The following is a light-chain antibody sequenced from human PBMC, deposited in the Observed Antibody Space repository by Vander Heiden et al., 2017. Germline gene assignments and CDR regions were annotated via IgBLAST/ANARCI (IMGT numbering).Light chain of an antibody. CDR1: QSISYF. CDR3: QQSYTTPYT. CDR2: SAS. V-gene: IGKV1-39*01. J-gene: IGKJ2*01. Sequence: SQITQSPSSLSASVGDRVTITCGASQSISYFLNWDQQKPGKAPKFLIYSASSMQTGVPSRFSGSGAWTDFTLTINSLQPEDFGTYFCQQSYTTPYTFGQGTKLEIK.